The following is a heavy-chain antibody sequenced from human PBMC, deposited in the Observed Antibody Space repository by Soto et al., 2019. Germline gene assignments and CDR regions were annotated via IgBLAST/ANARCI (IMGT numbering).Heavy chain of an antibody. CDR3: ANELIAAAGDYYYYYGMDV. J-gene: IGHJ6*02. CDR1: GGSISSSSYY. Sequence: PSEALSLTCTVSGGSISSSSYYWGWIRQPPGKGLEWIGSIYYSGSTYYNPSLKSRVTISVDTSKNQFSLKLSSVTAADTAVYYCANELIAAAGDYYYYYGMDVWGQGTTVT. D-gene: IGHD6-13*01. V-gene: IGHV4-39*01. CDR2: IYYSGST.